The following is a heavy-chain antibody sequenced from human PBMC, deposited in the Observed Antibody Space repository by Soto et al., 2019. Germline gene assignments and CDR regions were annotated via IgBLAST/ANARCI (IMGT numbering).Heavy chain of an antibody. D-gene: IGHD2-8*01. Sequence: QVQLQESGPGLVKPSQTLSLTCTVSCGSISSGGYYWSWIRQHPGKGLEWIGYIYYIKSAYYNPSLQSRVTRSIHTSKNQCAPKRTTVRIRDTAVYYCARRVFPWCQGALVTVSS. J-gene: IGHJ5*02. CDR1: CGSISSGGYY. CDR2: IYYIKSA. V-gene: IGHV4-31*03. CDR3: ARRVFP.